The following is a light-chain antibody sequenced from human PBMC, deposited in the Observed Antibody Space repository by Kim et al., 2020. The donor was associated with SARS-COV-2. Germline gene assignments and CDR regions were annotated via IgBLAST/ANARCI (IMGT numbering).Light chain of an antibody. Sequence: GQGGTISCSGSSSNLGFSPVSWYQHLPGTAPKLLIYGNDQRPSGVPDRFSGSKSGTSASLAISGLQSRDEGDYYCATWDDTLSGRVFGGGTQLTVL. V-gene: IGLV1-44*01. CDR2: GND. CDR3: ATWDDTLSGRV. J-gene: IGLJ3*02. CDR1: SSNLGFSP.